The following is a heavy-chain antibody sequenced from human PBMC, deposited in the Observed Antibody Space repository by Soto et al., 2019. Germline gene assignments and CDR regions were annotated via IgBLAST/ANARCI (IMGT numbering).Heavy chain of an antibody. CDR2: ITPIFATT. CDR3: ARWRGAVTTPGFMGPLDY. V-gene: IGHV1-69*01. J-gene: IGHJ4*02. Sequence: QGQLVQSGTEVKKPGSSVKVSCRASGATFSTLTISWVRQAPGQGPEWMGGITPIFATTKYAQKFQGRVTITADASTNTVYMEWSSLRSEDTALYYCARWRGAVTTPGFMGPLDYWGQGTLVTVSS. CDR1: GATFSTLT. D-gene: IGHD3-3*01.